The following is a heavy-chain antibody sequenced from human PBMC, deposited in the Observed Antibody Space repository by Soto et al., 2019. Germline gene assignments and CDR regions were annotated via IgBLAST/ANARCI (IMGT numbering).Heavy chain of an antibody. CDR1: GFTFSSYS. Sequence: PGGSLRLSCAASGFTFSSYSMNWVRQAPGKGLEWVSYISSSSSTIYYADSVKGRFTISRDNAKNSLYLQMNSLRAEDTAVYYCARDYCSGGSCYKPFDYWGQGTLVTVSS. D-gene: IGHD2-15*01. V-gene: IGHV3-48*01. J-gene: IGHJ4*02. CDR3: ARDYCSGGSCYKPFDY. CDR2: ISSSSSTI.